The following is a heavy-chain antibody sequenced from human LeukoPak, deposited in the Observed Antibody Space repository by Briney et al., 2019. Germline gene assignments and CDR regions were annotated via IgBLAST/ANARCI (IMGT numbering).Heavy chain of an antibody. V-gene: IGHV4-34*01. CDR1: GGSFSGYY. Sequence: SETLSLTCAVYGGSFSGYYWSWIRQPPGKGLEWIGEINHSGSTNYNPSLKSRVTISVDTSKNQFSLKLSSVTAADTAVYYCAGGRTTVTTSDYWGQGTLATVSS. D-gene: IGHD4-17*01. J-gene: IGHJ4*02. CDR2: INHSGST. CDR3: AGGRTTVTTSDY.